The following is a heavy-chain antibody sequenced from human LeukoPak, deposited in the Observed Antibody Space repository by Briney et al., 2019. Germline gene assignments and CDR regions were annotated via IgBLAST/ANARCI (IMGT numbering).Heavy chain of an antibody. CDR3: ARELPNDFWSGPGFDY. CDR1: GFTFSSYA. J-gene: IGHJ4*02. V-gene: IGHV3-30-3*01. D-gene: IGHD3-3*01. CDR2: ISYDGSNK. Sequence: PGGSLRLSCAASGFTFSSYAMHWVRQAPGKGLEWVAVISYDGSNKYYADSVKGRFTISRDNSKNTLYLQMNSLRAEDTAVYYCARELPNDFWSGPGFDYWGQGTLVTVSS.